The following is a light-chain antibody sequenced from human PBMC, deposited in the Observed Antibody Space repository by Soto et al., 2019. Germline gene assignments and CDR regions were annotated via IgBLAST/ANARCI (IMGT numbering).Light chain of an antibody. J-gene: IGKJ2*01. V-gene: IGKV3-15*01. CDR2: GAS. CDR1: QSVSSN. CDR3: QQYNNWPPYT. Sequence: EIVMTQSPATLSASPGERATLSCRASQSVSSNLAWYQQKPGQAPRLLIYGASTRATGIPARFSGSGSGTEFTLTISSLQSEEFAVYYCQQYNNWPPYTFGQGTKLEIK.